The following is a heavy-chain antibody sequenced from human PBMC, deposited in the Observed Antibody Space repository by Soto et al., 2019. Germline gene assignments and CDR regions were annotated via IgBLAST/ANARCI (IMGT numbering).Heavy chain of an antibody. CDR3: GKEGFSRGWYRPLF. J-gene: IGHJ4*02. V-gene: IGHV3-30*18. D-gene: IGHD6-19*01. Sequence: GGSLRLSCAASGFTFSSYGMHWVRQAPGKGLEWVAVISYDGSNKYYADSVKGRFTISRDNPRKGLYLQRNSLRAEDTAVGYLGKEGFSRGWYRPLFWGQGTLVTVPQ. CDR2: ISYDGSNK. CDR1: GFTFSSYG.